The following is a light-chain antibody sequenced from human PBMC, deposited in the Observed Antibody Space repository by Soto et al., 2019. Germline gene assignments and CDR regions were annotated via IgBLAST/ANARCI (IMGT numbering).Light chain of an antibody. J-gene: IGLJ1*01. CDR2: EVN. CDR1: SSDVGGYKY. V-gene: IGLV2-8*01. Sequence: QSALTQPPSASGSPGQSVSISCTGTSSDVGGYKYVSWFQHHPGKAPKLMIYEVNKRPSGVPDRFSGSKSGNTASLTVSGLQAEDEADYYCSSYAGSNTYVFGTGTKLTVL. CDR3: SSYAGSNTYV.